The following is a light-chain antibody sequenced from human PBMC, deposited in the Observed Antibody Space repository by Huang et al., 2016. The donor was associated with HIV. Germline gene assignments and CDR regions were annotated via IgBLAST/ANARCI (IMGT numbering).Light chain of an antibody. CDR1: QSLRSGY. V-gene: IGKV3-20*01. J-gene: IGKJ2*01. Sequence: EIVLTQPPATLSLSPGERASLSCRASQSLRSGYVAGYQQKPGQSPRLIIYDTSIKATNIQDQFSGSRAGTDFTLTISRLEPEDFAIYYYQQYGSSPPYTFGQGTKLEIK. CDR3: QQYGSSPPYT. CDR2: DTS.